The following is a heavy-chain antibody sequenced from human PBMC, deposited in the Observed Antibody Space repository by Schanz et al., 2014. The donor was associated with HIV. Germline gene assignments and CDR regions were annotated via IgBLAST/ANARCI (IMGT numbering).Heavy chain of an antibody. D-gene: IGHD3-3*02. J-gene: IGHJ6*02. CDR3: ARVEGPPTFFYYYYGSDV. Sequence: QVQLVESGGGVVQPGRSLRLSCAGSGFIFRDYALHWVRQAPGKGLEWVAVISYDRSHKYYADSVKGRFTISRDNSKNTLFLQMNSRRGEDTAVYYCARVEGPPTFFYYYYGSDVWGQGTAVTVSS. CDR2: ISYDRSHK. V-gene: IGHV3-30*04. CDR1: GFIFRDYA.